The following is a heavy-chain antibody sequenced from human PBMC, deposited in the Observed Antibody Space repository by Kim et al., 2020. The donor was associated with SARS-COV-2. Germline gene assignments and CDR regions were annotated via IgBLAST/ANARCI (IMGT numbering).Heavy chain of an antibody. D-gene: IGHD4-17*01. Sequence: GGSLRLSCAAAGSRFSGSAIQWVRQAPGQGLEWVAIIGSKTDNHATAYGASVKGRFILSRDDAKQTVYLPMNSLEVGDTAVYYCRPPTTVALLSDSLFYGEDVWGQETTVTVAS. CDR2: IGSKTDNHAT. J-gene: IGHJ6*02. CDR3: RPPTTVALLSDSLFYGEDV. V-gene: IGHV3-73*01. CDR1: GSRFSGSA.